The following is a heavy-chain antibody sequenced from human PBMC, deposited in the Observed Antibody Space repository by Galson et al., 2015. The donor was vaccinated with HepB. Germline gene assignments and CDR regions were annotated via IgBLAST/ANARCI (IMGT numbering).Heavy chain of an antibody. CDR1: GGTFSSYA. Sequence: SVKVSCKASGGTFSSYAISWVRQAPGRGLEWMGGIIPIFGTANYAQKFQGRVTITADESTSTAYMELSSLRSEDTAVYYCARASSEYDFWSGYLRGYYYYGMDVWGQGTTVTVSS. D-gene: IGHD3-3*01. V-gene: IGHV1-69*13. CDR2: IIPIFGTA. J-gene: IGHJ6*02. CDR3: ARASSEYDFWSGYLRGYYYYGMDV.